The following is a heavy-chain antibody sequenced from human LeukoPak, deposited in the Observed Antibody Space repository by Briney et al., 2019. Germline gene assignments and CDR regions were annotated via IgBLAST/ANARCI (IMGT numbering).Heavy chain of an antibody. D-gene: IGHD3-10*01. Sequence: ASVKVSCKASGYTFTSYYIHWVRQAPGQGLEWMGWISAYNGNTNYAQKLQGRVTMTTDTSTSTAYMELRSLRSDDTAVYYCARSFTMVRGVIVPIWHFQHWGQGTLVTVSS. CDR1: GYTFTSYY. CDR3: ARSFTMVRGVIVPIWHFQH. V-gene: IGHV1-18*04. J-gene: IGHJ1*01. CDR2: ISAYNGNT.